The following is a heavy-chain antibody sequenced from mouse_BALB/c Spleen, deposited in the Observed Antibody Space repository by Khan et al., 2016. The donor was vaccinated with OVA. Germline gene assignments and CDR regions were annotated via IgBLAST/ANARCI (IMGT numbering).Heavy chain of an antibody. CDR2: IWSGGTT. V-gene: IGHV2-2*02. Sequence: QVQLQQSGPGLVQPSQSLSITCTVSGFSLTNYGIHWVRQSPGRGLEWLGVIWSGGTTDYNAPFVSRLSIIKDNSKSQVFFKMNSLQANDTAIYYCASPLYYYGYAMDYWGQGTSVTVSS. CDR1: GFSLTNYG. CDR3: ASPLYYYGYAMDY. D-gene: IGHD1-1*01. J-gene: IGHJ4*01.